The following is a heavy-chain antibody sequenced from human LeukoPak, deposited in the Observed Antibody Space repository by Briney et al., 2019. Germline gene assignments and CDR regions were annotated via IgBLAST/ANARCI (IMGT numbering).Heavy chain of an antibody. CDR2: ITTSGGST. CDR3: AKYCSGGSCYSGLY. CDR1: GFTFSNYA. Sequence: GSLRLSCAASGFTFSNYAMTWVRQAPGKGLEWVSAITTSGGSTYYADSVKGRFTISRDTSKNTLYLQMNSLRAEDTAVYYCAKYCSGGSCYSGLYWGQGTLVTVSS. J-gene: IGHJ4*02. D-gene: IGHD2-15*01. V-gene: IGHV3-23*01.